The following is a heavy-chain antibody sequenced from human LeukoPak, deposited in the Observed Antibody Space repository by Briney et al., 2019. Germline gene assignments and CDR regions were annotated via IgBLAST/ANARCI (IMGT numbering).Heavy chain of an antibody. V-gene: IGHV3-33*01. CDR2: IWYDGSNK. D-gene: IGHD3-9*01. J-gene: IGHJ4*02. CDR3: ARGYDILTGYNLDY. CDR1: GFTFSSYG. Sequence: GGSLRLSCAASGFTFSSYGMHWVRQAPGKGLEWVAVIWYDGSNKYYADSVKGRFTISRDNSKNTLYLQMNSLRAEDTAVYYCARGYDILTGYNLDYWGQGTLVTVSS.